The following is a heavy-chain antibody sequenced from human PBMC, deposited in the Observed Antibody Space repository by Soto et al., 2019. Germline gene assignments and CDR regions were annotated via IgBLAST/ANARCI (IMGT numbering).Heavy chain of an antibody. J-gene: IGHJ6*02. D-gene: IGHD3-10*01. CDR2: IYYSGST. CDR3: ARGVGVRGPNYYYCGMDV. CDR1: GVSISSFY. Sequence: PSETLSLTCTVSGVSISSFYWSWIRQPPGKGLEWIGYIYYSGSTYYNPSLKSRVTISVDTSKNQFSLKLSSVTAADTAVYYCARGVGVRGPNYYYCGMDVWGQGTTVTVSS. V-gene: IGHV4-59*12.